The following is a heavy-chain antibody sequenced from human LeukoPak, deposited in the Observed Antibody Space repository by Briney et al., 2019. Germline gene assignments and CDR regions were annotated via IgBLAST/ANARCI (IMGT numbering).Heavy chain of an antibody. V-gene: IGHV1-2*02. Sequence: ASVKVSCKASGYTFTGYYMHWVRQAPGQGLEWMGWINPNSGGTNYAQKFQGRVTMTRDTSISPAYMELSRLRSDDTAVYYCARDPGLLWFGELFSFFDYWGQGTLVTVSS. CDR1: GYTFTGYY. J-gene: IGHJ4*02. D-gene: IGHD3-10*01. CDR3: ARDPGLLWFGELFSFFDY. CDR2: INPNSGGT.